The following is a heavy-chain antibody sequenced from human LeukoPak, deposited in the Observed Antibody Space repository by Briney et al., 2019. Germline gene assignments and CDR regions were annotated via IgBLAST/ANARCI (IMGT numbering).Heavy chain of an antibody. V-gene: IGHV1-2*02. CDR3: ATGRYGDSNFDY. CDR2: INPNSGGT. CDR1: GYTFTGYY. J-gene: IGHJ4*02. D-gene: IGHD4-17*01. Sequence: ASVKVSCKASGYTFTGYYMHWVRQAPGQGLEWMGWINPNSGGTNYAQKFQGRVTMTEDTSTDTAYMELSSLRSEDTAVYYCATGRYGDSNFDYWGQGTLVTVSS.